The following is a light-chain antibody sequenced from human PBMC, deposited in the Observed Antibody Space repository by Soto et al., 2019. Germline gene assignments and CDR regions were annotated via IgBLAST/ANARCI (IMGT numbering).Light chain of an antibody. CDR2: RAS. Sequence: DIKMTQSPSTLSASVGDSVTITCRASESINTWLAWYQQKPGKAPKLLIYRASILESGVPSRFSGSGSGKEFSLTISSLQPDDFATYYCQQYNSWWTFGQGTKVEI. CDR1: ESINTW. CDR3: QQYNSWWT. V-gene: IGKV1-5*03. J-gene: IGKJ1*01.